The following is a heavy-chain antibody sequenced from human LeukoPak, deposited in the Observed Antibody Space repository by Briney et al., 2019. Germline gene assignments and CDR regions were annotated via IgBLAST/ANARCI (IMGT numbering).Heavy chain of an antibody. V-gene: IGHV1-8*01. Sequence: GASVKVSCKASGYTFTSYDINWVRQATGQGLEWMGWMNPNSGNTGYAQKFQGRVTMTWNTSISTAYMELSSLRSEDTAVYHCAGLLRFWFDPWGQGALLTVSS. CDR2: MNPNSGNT. D-gene: IGHD4-17*01. CDR1: GYTFTSYD. J-gene: IGHJ5*02. CDR3: AGLLRFWFDP.